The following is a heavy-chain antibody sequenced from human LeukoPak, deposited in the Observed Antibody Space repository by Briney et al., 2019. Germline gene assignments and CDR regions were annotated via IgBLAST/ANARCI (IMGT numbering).Heavy chain of an antibody. J-gene: IGHJ6*02. D-gene: IGHD1-1*01. CDR1: GYSSTSYW. CDR3: ARRLKYNWNDVEDYYGMDV. Sequence: GESLKFSCKGSGYSSTSYWICWVRQTPQKGLEWMGIIYPGDSDTRYSPSFQGQVTTSADKSISTAYLQWSSLKASDTAMYYCARRLKYNWNDVEDYYGMDVWGQGTTVTVSS. CDR2: IYPGDSDT. V-gene: IGHV5-51*01.